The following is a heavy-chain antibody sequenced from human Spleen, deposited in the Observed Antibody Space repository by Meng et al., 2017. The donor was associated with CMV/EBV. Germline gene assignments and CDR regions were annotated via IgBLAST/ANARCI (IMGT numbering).Heavy chain of an antibody. CDR3: ARDRGSYLAYLDY. V-gene: IGHV1-18*01. D-gene: IGHD1-26*01. CDR1: GYIVTNYG. Sequence: ASVKVSCKASGYIVTNYGVSWLRQAPGQGLEWMGWISTSNGNTNYAQNLQGRVTITTGTSTSTTYMELRSLRSDDTAVYYCARDRGSYLAYLDYWGQGTLVTVSS. CDR2: ISTSNGNT. J-gene: IGHJ4*02.